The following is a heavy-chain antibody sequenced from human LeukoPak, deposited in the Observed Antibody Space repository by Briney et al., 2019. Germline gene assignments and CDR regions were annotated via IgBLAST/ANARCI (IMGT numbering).Heavy chain of an antibody. D-gene: IGHD6-19*01. CDR1: GFTVSSNY. CDR3: ARGGLEWLSY. J-gene: IGHJ4*02. CDR2: ISSSSSPI. V-gene: IGHV3-48*02. Sequence: GGSLRLSCAASGFTVSSNYMTWVRQAPGKGLEWVSFISSSSSPIYYADSVKGRFTISRDNAKNSVYLQMNSLRDEDTAVYYCARGGLEWLSYWGQGTLVTVSS.